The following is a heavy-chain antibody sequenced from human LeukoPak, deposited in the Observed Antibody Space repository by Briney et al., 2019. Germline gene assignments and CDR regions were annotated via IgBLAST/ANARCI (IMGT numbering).Heavy chain of an antibody. CDR1: GFTITTYA. D-gene: IGHD1-26*01. J-gene: IGHJ4*02. V-gene: IGHV3-23*01. Sequence: RAGGSLRLSCAASGFTITTYAVNWVRQAPGKGLEWVSGIGGGGTEYYADSVKGRFIISSDNSQNLVHLQMNSLTVEDTAAYYCARARGALDYWGQGTLVTVSS. CDR2: IGGGGTE. CDR3: ARARGALDY.